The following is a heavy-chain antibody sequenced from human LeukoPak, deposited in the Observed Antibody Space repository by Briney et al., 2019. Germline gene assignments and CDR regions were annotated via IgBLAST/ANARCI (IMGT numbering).Heavy chain of an antibody. D-gene: IGHD3-22*01. CDR2: IYYSGST. J-gene: IGHJ4*02. CDR3: ARYTYYYDSSGYPALYYFDY. V-gene: IGHV4-59*01. Sequence: SETLSLTCTVSGGSISSYYWSWIRQPPGKGLEWIGYIYYSGSTNYNPSLKCRVTISVDTSKNQFSLKLSSVTAADTAVYYCARYTYYYDSSGYPALYYFDYWGQGTLVTVSS. CDR1: GGSISSYY.